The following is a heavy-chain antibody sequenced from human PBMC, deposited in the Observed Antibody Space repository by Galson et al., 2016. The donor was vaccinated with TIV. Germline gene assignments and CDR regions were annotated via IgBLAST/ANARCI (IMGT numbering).Heavy chain of an antibody. D-gene: IGHD3-10*02. CDR2: ISWDSDIK. CDR3: IKDVCSGTSKYYGLDV. CDR1: GFTFNDSA. J-gene: IGHJ6*02. Sequence: SLRLSCAASGFTFNDSAMHWVRQSPGKGPEWVSGISWDSDIKEYAYSAKGRFTISIDNAKNYQYLQMNNLRAGDTAIYYCIKDVCSGTSKYYGLDVWGQGTTVTVSS. V-gene: IGHV3-9*01.